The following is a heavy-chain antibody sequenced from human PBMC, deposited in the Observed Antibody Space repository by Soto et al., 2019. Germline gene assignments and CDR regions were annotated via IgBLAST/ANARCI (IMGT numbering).Heavy chain of an antibody. CDR3: ASRRGYSYGPFDY. J-gene: IGHJ4*02. CDR2: IYYSGST. D-gene: IGHD5-18*01. CDR1: GVSISSGDHY. Sequence: QVQLQESGPGLVKPSQTLSLTCTVSGVSISSGDHYWSWIRQPPGKDLEWIGYIYYSGSTYYNPSLQSGLXXSXDXXKNQFSLKLNSVTAADTAVYYCASRRGYSYGPFDYWGQGTLVTVSS. V-gene: IGHV4-30-4*01.